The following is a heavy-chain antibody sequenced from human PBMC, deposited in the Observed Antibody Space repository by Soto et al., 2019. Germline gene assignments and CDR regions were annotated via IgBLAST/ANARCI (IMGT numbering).Heavy chain of an antibody. Sequence: QVQLVESGGGVVQPGGSLRLTCTGSGFNCSSYGMHWVRQAPGKGLEWVAVISYDGSNNYYPDSVKGRFTISRDNSKNTLYLQMNSVRAEDTAVYFCAKEDAFGETSMDYWGQGTLVTVSS. CDR3: AKEDAFGETSMDY. CDR1: GFNCSSYG. J-gene: IGHJ4*02. V-gene: IGHV3-30*18. CDR2: ISYDGSNN. D-gene: IGHD3-16*01.